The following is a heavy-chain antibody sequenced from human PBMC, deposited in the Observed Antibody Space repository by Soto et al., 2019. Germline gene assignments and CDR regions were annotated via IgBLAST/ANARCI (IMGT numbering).Heavy chain of an antibody. D-gene: IGHD5-12*01. CDR2: IRSKAYGGTT. J-gene: IGHJ5*02. CDR3: TRGSWRWLQFIWFDP. V-gene: IGHV3-49*04. CDR1: GFTFGDYA. Sequence: GGSLRLSCTASGFTFGDYAMSWARQAPGKGLEWVGFIRSKAYGGTTEYAASVKGRFTISRDDSKSIAYLQMNSLKTEDTAVYYCTRGSWRWLQFIWFDPWGQGTLVTVSS.